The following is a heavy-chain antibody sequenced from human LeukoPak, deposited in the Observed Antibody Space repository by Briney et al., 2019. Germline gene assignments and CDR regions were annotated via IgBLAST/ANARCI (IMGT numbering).Heavy chain of an antibody. D-gene: IGHD2-21*02. CDR3: ARAVHCGGDCYDHEYYFDY. CDR1: GFTFTHYG. Sequence: GGSLRLSCAASGFTFTHYGMNWVRQAPGKGLEWVSGIRANGETTYYADSVKGRFTISRNNAKNSLYLQMNSLRAEDTAVYYCARAVHCGGDCYDHEYYFDYWGQGTLVTVSS. V-gene: IGHV3-48*04. J-gene: IGHJ4*02. CDR2: IRANGETT.